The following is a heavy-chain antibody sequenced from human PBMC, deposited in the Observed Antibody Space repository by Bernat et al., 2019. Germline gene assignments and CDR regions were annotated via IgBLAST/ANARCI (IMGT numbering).Heavy chain of an antibody. CDR2: IYSGGST. J-gene: IGHJ6*02. Sequence: EVQLVESGGGLVQPGGSLRLSCAASGFTVSSNYMSWVRQAPGKGLEWVAVIYSGGSTYYADSVKGRFTISSDNSKKTLYLQMNSLRAEDTAVYYCARDNPAGGEWFADTNYGMDVWGQGTTVTVSS. D-gene: IGHD3-3*01. CDR3: ARDNPAGGEWFADTNYGMDV. CDR1: GFTVSSNY. V-gene: IGHV3-66*01.